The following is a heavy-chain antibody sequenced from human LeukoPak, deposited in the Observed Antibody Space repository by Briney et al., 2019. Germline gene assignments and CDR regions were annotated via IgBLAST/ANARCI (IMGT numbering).Heavy chain of an antibody. CDR1: GFTFSSYA. CDR2: ISGSGGGT. V-gene: IGHV3-23*01. Sequence: GGSLRLSCAASGFTFSSYAMSWVRQAPGKGLEWVSAISGSGGGTYYADSVKGRFTISRDNSKNTLYLQMNSLRAEDTAVYYCAKTMQFEIAAAETWGQGTLVTVSS. CDR3: AKTMQFEIAAAET. J-gene: IGHJ5*02. D-gene: IGHD6-13*01.